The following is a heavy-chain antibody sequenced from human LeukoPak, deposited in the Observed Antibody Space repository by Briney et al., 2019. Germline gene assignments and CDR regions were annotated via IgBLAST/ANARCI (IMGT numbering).Heavy chain of an antibody. CDR2: INHSGST. J-gene: IGHJ6*02. D-gene: IGHD3-9*01. CDR1: AGSFSGYY. Sequence: SETLSLTCAVYAGSFSGYYWSWIRQPQGKGLEWNGEINHSGSTNYNPSLKSRVTISVATSKNQFSLKLSSVTAADTAVYYCARGRVLRYFGSPWGVWGQGTTVTVSS. CDR3: ARGRVLRYFGSPWGV. V-gene: IGHV4-34*01.